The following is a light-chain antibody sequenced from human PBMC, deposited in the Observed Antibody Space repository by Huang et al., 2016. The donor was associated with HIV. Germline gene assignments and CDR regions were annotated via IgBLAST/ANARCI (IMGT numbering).Light chain of an antibody. V-gene: IGKV1-39*01. J-gene: IGKJ1*01. CDR3: QQSYRTPDT. Sequence: DIQMTQSPSSLSASVGDRVTITCRASQSITTSLNWYQQRPGKAPKILIYDASTLQSGVPSRFSGSGSGTDFTLTISSLQPEDFATYHCQQSYRTPDTFGQGTKVEIK. CDR2: DAS. CDR1: QSITTS.